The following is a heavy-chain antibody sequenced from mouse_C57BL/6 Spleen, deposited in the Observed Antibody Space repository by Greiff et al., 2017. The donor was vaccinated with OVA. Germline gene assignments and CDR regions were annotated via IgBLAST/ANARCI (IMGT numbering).Heavy chain of an antibody. V-gene: IGHV1-80*01. CDR2: IYPGDGDT. Sequence: QVHVKQSGAELVKPGASVKISCKASGYAFSSYWMNWVKQRPGKGLEWIGQIYPGDGDTNYNGKFKGKATLTADKSSSTAYMQLSSLTSEDSAVYFCARDYYGSSPFAYWGQGTLSLSLQ. CDR1: GYAFSSYW. CDR3: ARDYYGSSPFAY. J-gene: IGHJ3*01. D-gene: IGHD1-1*01.